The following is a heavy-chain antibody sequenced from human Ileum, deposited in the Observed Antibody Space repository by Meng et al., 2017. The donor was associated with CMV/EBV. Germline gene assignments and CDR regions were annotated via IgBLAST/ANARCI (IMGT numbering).Heavy chain of an antibody. CDR1: GGSISSTNW. CDR2: IYHSGNT. J-gene: IGHJ6*02. CDR3: AKRGGDV. Sequence: SETLSLTCAVSGGSISSTNWWSWVRQSPGKGLEWIGEIYHSGNTNYNPSLKSRVSVSVDKSKNQFYLKLSSVTAADTAVYYCAKRGGDVWGQGTTVTVSS. V-gene: IGHV4-4*02. D-gene: IGHD3-10*01.